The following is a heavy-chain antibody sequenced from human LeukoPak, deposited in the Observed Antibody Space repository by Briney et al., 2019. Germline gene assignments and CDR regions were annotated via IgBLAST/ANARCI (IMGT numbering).Heavy chain of an antibody. CDR1: GFTFSDYY. Sequence: GGSLRLSCAASGFTFSDYYMSWIRQAPGKGLEWVSYISSSSTYTDYADSVKGRFTISRDNGKNSLCLQMNSLRAEDTAMYYCARETYGRFDYWGQGTLVTVSS. CDR2: ISSSSTYT. V-gene: IGHV3-11*05. CDR3: ARETYGRFDY. D-gene: IGHD4-17*01. J-gene: IGHJ4*02.